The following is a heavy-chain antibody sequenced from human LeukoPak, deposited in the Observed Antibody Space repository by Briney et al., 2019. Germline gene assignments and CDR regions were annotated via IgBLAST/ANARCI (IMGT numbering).Heavy chain of an antibody. J-gene: IGHJ4*02. V-gene: IGHV3-21*01. Sequence: GGSLRFSCAASGFTFRKYNMNWVRQAPGKGLEWVSAISSGSSYIYYADSVKGRFTISRDNAKNSLYLQMNSLRAEDTAVHYCASGSGYCSGGSCSDYWGQGTLVTVSS. CDR3: ASGSGYCSGGSCSDY. D-gene: IGHD2-15*01. CDR2: ISSGSSYI. CDR1: GFTFRKYN.